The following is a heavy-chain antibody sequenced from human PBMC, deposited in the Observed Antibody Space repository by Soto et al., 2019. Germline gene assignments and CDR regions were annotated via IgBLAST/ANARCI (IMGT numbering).Heavy chain of an antibody. J-gene: IGHJ6*02. Sequence: QVQLVQSGAEVKEPGSSVRVSCKASGGTFTNFIMNWVRQTPVQGLEWMGGIVPMLGTPTYAEKFKGRVTISASGSTSTAYMELTSLRSDDTAIYYCARNGTYITSLSHYTGMDVWGQGTTVTGS. CDR2: IVPMLGTP. CDR1: GGTFTNFI. D-gene: IGHD1-1*01. CDR3: ARNGTYITSLSHYTGMDV. V-gene: IGHV1-69*01.